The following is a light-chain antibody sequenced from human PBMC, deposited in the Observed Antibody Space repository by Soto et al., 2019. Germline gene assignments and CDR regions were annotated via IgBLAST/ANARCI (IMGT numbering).Light chain of an antibody. J-gene: IGKJ4*01. CDR2: GAS. CDR1: QSVSSSY. CDR3: QQYGRSPRV. V-gene: IGKV3-20*01. Sequence: EIVLTQSPGTLSLSPGERATLSCRASQSVSSSYLAWYQQKPGQAPRLLIYGASSRATGIPDRFSGSGSGTDFTLTISRLEPEDFAVYYCQQYGRSPRVFGGGTKVDIK.